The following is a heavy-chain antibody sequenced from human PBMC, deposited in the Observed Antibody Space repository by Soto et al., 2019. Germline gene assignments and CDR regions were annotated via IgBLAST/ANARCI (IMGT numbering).Heavy chain of an antibody. CDR1: GYTFTSYG. V-gene: IGHV1-18*01. J-gene: IGHJ4*02. CDR2: ISAYNGNT. CDR3: ARQPNYFDY. Sequence: ASVKVSCKASGYTFTSYGISWVRQAPGQGLEWMGWISAYNGNTKYAQKLQGRVTMTTDTSTSTADMELRSLRSDDTAVYYCARQPNYFDYWGQGTLVTVSS.